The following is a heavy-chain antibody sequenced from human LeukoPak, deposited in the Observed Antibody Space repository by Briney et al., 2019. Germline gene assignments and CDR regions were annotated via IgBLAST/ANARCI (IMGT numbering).Heavy chain of an antibody. CDR1: GFTFSSYW. V-gene: IGHV3-74*01. D-gene: IGHD2-2*01. CDR2: INSNGNNT. CDR3: ASSRGYQLLSLDY. Sequence: GGSLRLSCAASGFTFSSYWMHWVRQAPGKGLVWVSRINSNGNNTTYADSVKGRFTISRDNAKNTLYLQMNSLRAEDTAVYYCASSRGYQLLSLDYWGQGTLVTVSS. J-gene: IGHJ4*02.